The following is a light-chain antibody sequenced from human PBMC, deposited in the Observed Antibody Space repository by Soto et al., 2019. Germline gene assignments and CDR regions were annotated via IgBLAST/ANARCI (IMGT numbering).Light chain of an antibody. J-gene: IGLJ1*01. Sequence: QSVLSHSASVSWSPGDAITISCTGTSSDIGESNYVSWYQQHPGRAPRLLIYEASHRPSGVSHRFSGSKFGNTASLTISGLQAEDEADYNCSSYSSGSTLYVFGTGTKVTVL. CDR2: EAS. CDR1: SSDIGESNY. CDR3: SSYSSGSTLYV. V-gene: IGLV2-14*01.